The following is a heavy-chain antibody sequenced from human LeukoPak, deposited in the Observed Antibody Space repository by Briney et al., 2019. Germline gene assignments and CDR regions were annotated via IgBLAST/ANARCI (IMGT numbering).Heavy chain of an antibody. Sequence: GGSLRLSCAASGFNFSSYWMSWVRQAPGKGPEWVANIKQDGSDKYYVDSVKGRFTISRDNAKNSLYLQMNSLRADDTAVYYCCRIPGRANMWDHWGQGTLVTVSS. D-gene: IGHD2-2*01. J-gene: IGHJ4*02. CDR2: IKQDGSDK. CDR1: GFNFSSYW. V-gene: IGHV3-7*01. CDR3: CRIPGRANMWDH.